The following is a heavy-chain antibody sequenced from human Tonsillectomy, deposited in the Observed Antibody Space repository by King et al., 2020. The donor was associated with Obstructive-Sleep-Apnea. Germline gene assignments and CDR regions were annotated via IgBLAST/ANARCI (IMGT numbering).Heavy chain of an antibody. CDR1: GYTFTSYY. CDR3: ARDKQGGGDFDY. CDR2: INPSGGST. J-gene: IGHJ4*02. D-gene: IGHD1-26*01. V-gene: IGHV1-46*01. Sequence: QLVQSGAEVKKPGASVKVSCKASGYTFTSYYMHWVRQAPGQGLEWMGIINPSGGSTSYAQKFQGRVTMTRDTSTSTVYMELSILRSEATAVYYCARDKQGGGDFDYWGQGTLVTVSS.